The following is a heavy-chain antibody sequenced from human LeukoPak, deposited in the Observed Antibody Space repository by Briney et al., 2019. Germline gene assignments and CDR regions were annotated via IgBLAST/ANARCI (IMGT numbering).Heavy chain of an antibody. J-gene: IGHJ3*01. CDR1: GFTFSSYE. Sequence: GGSLRLSCAASGFTFSSYEMNWIRQAPGKGLEWVAYISSSSSTIYYADSVEGRFTISRDNAKNSLSLQLSSLRGEDTALYYCARGDSSSILINDAFDFWGQGTMVTVSS. CDR3: ARGDSSSILINDAFDF. D-gene: IGHD2-21*01. V-gene: IGHV3-48*03. CDR2: ISSSSSTI.